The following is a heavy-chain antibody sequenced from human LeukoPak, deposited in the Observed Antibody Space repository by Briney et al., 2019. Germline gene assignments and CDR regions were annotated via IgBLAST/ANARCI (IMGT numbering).Heavy chain of an antibody. CDR1: GGSFSGYY. CDR2: INHSGST. V-gene: IGHV4-34*01. D-gene: IGHD3-22*01. CDR3: ARGAPSPMIVVVLGEAFDI. Sequence: SETLSLTCAVYGGSFSGYYWSWIRQPPGKGLEWIGEINHSGSTNYNPSLKSRVTISVDTSKNQFSLKLSSVTAADTAVYYCARGAPSPMIVVVLGEAFDIWAQGTMVTVSS. J-gene: IGHJ3*02.